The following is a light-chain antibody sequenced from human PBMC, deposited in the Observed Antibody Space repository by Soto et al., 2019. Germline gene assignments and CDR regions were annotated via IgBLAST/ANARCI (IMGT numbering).Light chain of an antibody. CDR1: QDINVY. Sequence: DIQMPQSPSSVSASIGDTVTITCRASQDINVYLNWYQQKPGKAPKLLIYKASTLESGVPSRFSGSGSGTEFTLTISSLQPDDFATYYCQQYWGTFGQGTKVDIK. J-gene: IGKJ1*01. CDR3: QQYWGT. V-gene: IGKV1-5*03. CDR2: KAS.